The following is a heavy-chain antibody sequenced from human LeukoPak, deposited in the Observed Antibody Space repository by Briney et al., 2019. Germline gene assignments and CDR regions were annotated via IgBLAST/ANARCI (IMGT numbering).Heavy chain of an antibody. V-gene: IGHV3-48*03. CDR3: ASFVFYGELDYGDY. D-gene: IGHD4-17*01. J-gene: IGHJ4*02. CDR2: ISSSGSTI. CDR1: GFTFSSYE. Sequence: GGSLRLSCAASGFTFSSYEMNWVRQAPGKGLEWVSYISSSGSTIYYADSVKGRFTISRDNAKNPLYLQMNSLRAEDTAVYYCASFVFYGELDYGDYWGQGTLVTVSS.